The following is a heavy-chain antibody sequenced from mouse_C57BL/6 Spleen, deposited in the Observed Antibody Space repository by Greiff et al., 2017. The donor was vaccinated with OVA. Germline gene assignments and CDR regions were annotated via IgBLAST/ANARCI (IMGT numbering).Heavy chain of an antibody. CDR1: GYTFTDYN. V-gene: IGHV1-18*01. J-gene: IGHJ1*03. CDR3: ARGSNYWYFDV. Sequence: EVQLQQSGPELVKPGASVKIPCKASGYTFTDYNMDWVKQSHGGTIYNQKFKGKATLTVDKSSSTAYMELRSLTSEDTAVYYCARGSNYWYFDVWGTGTTVTVSS. D-gene: IGHD2-5*01. CDR2: GT.